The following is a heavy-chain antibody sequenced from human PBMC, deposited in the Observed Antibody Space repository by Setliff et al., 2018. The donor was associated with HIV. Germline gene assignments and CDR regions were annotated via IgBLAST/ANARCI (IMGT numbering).Heavy chain of an antibody. CDR3: ATVFYYDSESFSLDY. CDR2: ISSYNGNT. D-gene: IGHD3-10*01. CDR1: GYTFTNYG. J-gene: IGHJ4*02. V-gene: IGHV1-18*01. Sequence: GASVKVSCKASGYTFTNYGISWVRQAPGQGLEWMGWISSYNGNTNYAQNFQGRVTMTTDTFTDTAYMELRSLRSVDTAMYYCATVFYYDSESFSLDYWGQGTLVTVSS.